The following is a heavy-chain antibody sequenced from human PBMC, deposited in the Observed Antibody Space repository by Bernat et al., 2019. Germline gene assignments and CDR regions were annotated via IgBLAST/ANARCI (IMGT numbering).Heavy chain of an antibody. Sequence: QVQLVQSGAEVKKPGASVKVSCKASGYTFTSYAMHWVRQAPGQRLEWMGWINAGNGNTKYSQEFQGRVTMTRDTSAGTAYMKLSSLRSEGTAVYYCARRRMVRGVTLGGFDYWGQGTLVTVSS. CDR1: GYTFTSYA. V-gene: IGHV1-3*01. J-gene: IGHJ4*01. CDR3: ARRRMVRGVTLGGFDY. CDR2: INAGNGNT. D-gene: IGHD3-10*01.